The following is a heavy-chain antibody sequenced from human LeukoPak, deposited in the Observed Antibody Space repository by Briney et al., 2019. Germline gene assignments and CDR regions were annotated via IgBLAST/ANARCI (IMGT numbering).Heavy chain of an antibody. CDR2: ISAYNGNT. CDR1: GYTXTSYG. D-gene: IGHD5-24*01. J-gene: IGHJ4*02. V-gene: IGHV1-18*01. CDR3: ARDEMATDFDY. Sequence: ASVKVSCKASGYTXTSYGISGVRQAPGQGLEWMGWISAYNGNTNYAQKLQGRVTMTTDTSTSTAYMELRSLRSDDTAVYYCARDEMATDFDYWGQGTLVTVSS.